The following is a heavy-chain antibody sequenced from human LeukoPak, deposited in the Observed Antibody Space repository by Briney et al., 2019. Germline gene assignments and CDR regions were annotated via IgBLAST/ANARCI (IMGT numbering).Heavy chain of an antibody. V-gene: IGHV3-21*01. Sequence: PGGSLRLSCAASGFTFSSYSMNWVRQAPGKGLEWVSSISSSSSYIYYADSVKGRFTISRDNSKNTLYLQMNSLRAEDTAVYYCARVPLYSSSCLDYWGQGTLVTVSS. CDR1: GFTFSSYS. J-gene: IGHJ4*02. CDR3: ARVPLYSSSCLDY. CDR2: ISSSSSYI. D-gene: IGHD6-13*01.